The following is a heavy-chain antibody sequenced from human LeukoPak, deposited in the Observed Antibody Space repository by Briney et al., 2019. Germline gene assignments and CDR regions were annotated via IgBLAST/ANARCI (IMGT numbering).Heavy chain of an antibody. CDR2: IYHSGST. J-gene: IGHJ4*02. V-gene: IGHV4-30-2*01. CDR1: GGSISSGGYY. D-gene: IGHD5-12*01. CDR3: AGDRGYSGYAPFDY. Sequence: SQTLSLTCTVSGGSISSGGYYWSWIRQPPGKGLEWIGYIYHSGSTYYNPSLKSRVTISVDRSKNQFSLKLSSVTAADTAVYYCAGDRGYSGYAPFDYWGQGTLVTVSS.